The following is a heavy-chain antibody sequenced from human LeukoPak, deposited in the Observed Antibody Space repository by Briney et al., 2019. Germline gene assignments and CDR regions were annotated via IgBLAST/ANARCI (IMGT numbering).Heavy chain of an antibody. J-gene: IGHJ6*02. CDR2: ISYDGSNK. D-gene: IGHD3-9*01. Sequence: PGGSLRLSCAASGFTFSSYGMHWVRQAPGKGLEWVAVISYDGSNKYYADSVKGRFTISRDNSKNTLYLQMNSLRAEDTAVYYCAKDHDILTGYLRYYYGMDVWGQGTTVTVSS. V-gene: IGHV3-30*18. CDR1: GFTFSSYG. CDR3: AKDHDILTGYLRYYYGMDV.